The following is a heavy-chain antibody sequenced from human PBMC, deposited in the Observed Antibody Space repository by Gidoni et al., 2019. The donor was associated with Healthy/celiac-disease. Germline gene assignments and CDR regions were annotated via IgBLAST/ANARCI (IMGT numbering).Heavy chain of an antibody. CDR1: GGSFRGYY. CDR3: ARCLGYNWNYVHYFDY. V-gene: IGHV4-34*01. D-gene: IGHD1-7*01. J-gene: IGHJ4*02. Sequence: QVQLQQWGAGLLKPSETLSLTCAVYGGSFRGYYWSGIRQPPGTGLEWIGEINHSGSTNYNPSLKSRVTISVDTSQIQFSLKLSSVTAADTAVYYCARCLGYNWNYVHYFDYWGQGTLVTVSS. CDR2: INHSGST.